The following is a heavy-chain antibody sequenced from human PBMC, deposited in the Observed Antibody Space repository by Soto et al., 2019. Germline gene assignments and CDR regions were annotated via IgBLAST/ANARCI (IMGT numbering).Heavy chain of an antibody. V-gene: IGHV3-74*01. CDR2: INSDGSST. Sequence: SLRLSCAASGLTFSSYWMHWVRQAPGKGLVWVSRINSDGSSTSYADSVKGRFTISRDNAKNTLYLQMNSLRAEDTAVYYCVRTSLVVAAATREDYWGQGTLVTVSS. J-gene: IGHJ4*02. CDR3: VRTSLVVAAATREDY. CDR1: GLTFSSYW. D-gene: IGHD2-15*01.